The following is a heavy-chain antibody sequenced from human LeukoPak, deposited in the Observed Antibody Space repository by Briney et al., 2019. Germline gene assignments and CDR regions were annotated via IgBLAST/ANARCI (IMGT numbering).Heavy chain of an antibody. CDR2: INADNGYT. CDR3: ARVISDCADVNCFKGYFDY. J-gene: IGHJ4*01. Sequence: WASVKVSCKASGYTFTNFAIHWGRLAPGQSLEWMGWINADNGYTKYFQKFQGRVTFTRDTSANIAYMELSSLGSEDTAVYYCARVISDCADVNCFKGYFDYWGQGTPVTVSS. D-gene: IGHD5/OR15-5a*01. V-gene: IGHV1-3*01. CDR1: GYTFTNFA.